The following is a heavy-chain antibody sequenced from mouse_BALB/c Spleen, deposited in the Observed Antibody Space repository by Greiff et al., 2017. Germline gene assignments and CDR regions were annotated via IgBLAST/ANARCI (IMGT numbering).Heavy chain of an antibody. V-gene: IGHV3-2*02. CDR2: ISYSGST. Sequence: DVKLQESGPGLVKPSQSLSLTCTVTGYSITSDYAWNWIRQFPGNKLEWMGYISYSGSTSYNPSLKSRISITRDTSKNQFFLQLNSVTTEDTATYYCARYYGYSYYAMDYWGQGTSVTVSS. CDR1: GYSITSDYA. D-gene: IGHD1-2*01. CDR3: ARYYGYSYYAMDY. J-gene: IGHJ4*01.